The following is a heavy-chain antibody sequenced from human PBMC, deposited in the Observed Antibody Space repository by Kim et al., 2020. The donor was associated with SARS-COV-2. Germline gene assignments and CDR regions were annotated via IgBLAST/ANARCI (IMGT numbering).Heavy chain of an antibody. Sequence: GGSLRLSCTVSGIIFGDYAITWVRQAPGKGLEWVGFIRDKADGAATQYAASVKGRFTISRDDSKSIAYLQMNSLKTEDTAVYYCSRDLQLGYWGQGTLVTVSS. CDR3: SRDLQLGY. CDR2: IRDKADGAAT. J-gene: IGHJ4*02. CDR1: GIIFGDYA. D-gene: IGHD6-13*01. V-gene: IGHV3-49*04.